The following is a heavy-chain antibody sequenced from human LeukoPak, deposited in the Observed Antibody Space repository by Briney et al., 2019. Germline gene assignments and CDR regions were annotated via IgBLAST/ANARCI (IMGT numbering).Heavy chain of an antibody. Sequence: SQTLSLTCAVSGDSVSSKNGAWNWIRQSPSRGLEWLGRTYYRSKWYNDYAESMEGRMSISQDTSKNQYSLHLNSVTPDDAAVYYCARDLGTTGWHTFDYWGQGTLVTVSS. CDR1: GDSVSSKNGA. CDR2: TYYRSKWYN. CDR3: ARDLGTTGWHTFDY. V-gene: IGHV6-1*01. D-gene: IGHD6-19*01. J-gene: IGHJ4*02.